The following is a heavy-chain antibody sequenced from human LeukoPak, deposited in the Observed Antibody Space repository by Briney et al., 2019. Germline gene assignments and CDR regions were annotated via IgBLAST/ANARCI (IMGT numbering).Heavy chain of an antibody. V-gene: IGHV3-23*01. CDR3: ANDATPYSSSRGANDY. CDR2: ISGSGGST. J-gene: IGHJ4*02. Sequence: GGSLRLSCAASGFTFSSYEMNWVRQAPGKGLEWVSAISGSGGSTYYADSVKGRFTISRDNSKNTLCLQMNSLRAEDTAVYYCANDATPYSSSRGANDYWGQGTLVTVSS. CDR1: GFTFSSYE. D-gene: IGHD6-6*01.